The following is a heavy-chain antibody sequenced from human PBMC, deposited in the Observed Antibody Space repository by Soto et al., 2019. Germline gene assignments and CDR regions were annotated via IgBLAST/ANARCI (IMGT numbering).Heavy chain of an antibody. J-gene: IGHJ4*02. CDR1: GFSLNTSGVG. CDR3: ARSPPSPNYLDS. Sequence: QITLKESGPALVKPTQTLTLTCTISGFSLNTSGVGVGWIRQPPGKALEWLALIYWSDEKRYSPSLKTRLTITKDTSKNQVVLTMTNMDPVDTATYYCARSPPSPNYLDSWGQGTLVTVSS. CDR2: IYWSDEK. V-gene: IGHV2-5*01.